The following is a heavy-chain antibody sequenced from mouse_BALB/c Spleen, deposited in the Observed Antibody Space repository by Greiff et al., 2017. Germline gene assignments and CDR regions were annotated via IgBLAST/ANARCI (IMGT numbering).Heavy chain of an antibody. V-gene: IGHV1-82*01. J-gene: IGHJ4*01. CDR1: GYAFSSSW. D-gene: IGHD2-2*01. CDR3: ASWLPHAMDY. CDR2: IYPGDGDT. Sequence: QVQLQQSGPELVKPGASVKISCKASGYAFSSSWMNWVKQRPGQGLEWIGRIYPGDGDTNYNGKFKGKATLTADKSSSTAYMQLSSLTSVDSAVYFCASWLPHAMDYWGQGTSVTVSS.